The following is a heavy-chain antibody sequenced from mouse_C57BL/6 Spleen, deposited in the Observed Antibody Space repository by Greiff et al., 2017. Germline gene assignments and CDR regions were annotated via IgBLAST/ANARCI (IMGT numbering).Heavy chain of an antibody. CDR3: ARYPHSNYYFDY. J-gene: IGHJ2*01. CDR2: ISYSGST. CDR1: GYSITSDY. Sequence: EVMLVESGPGLAKPSQTLSLTCSVTGYSITSDYWNWIRKFPGNKLEYMGYISYSGSTYYNPSLKSRISITRDTSKNQYYLQLNSVTTEDTTTDYCARYPHSNYYFDYWGQGTTLTVSS. D-gene: IGHD2-5*01. V-gene: IGHV3-8*01.